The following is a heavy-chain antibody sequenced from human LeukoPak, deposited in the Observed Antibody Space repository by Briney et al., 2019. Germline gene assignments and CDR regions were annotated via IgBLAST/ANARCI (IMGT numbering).Heavy chain of an antibody. D-gene: IGHD1-26*01. CDR2: IIPILGIA. CDR1: GGTFSSYA. V-gene: IGHV1-69*04. CDR3: ARSLGVVGATYFYYFDY. J-gene: IGHJ4*02. Sequence: SVKVSCKASGGTFSSYAISWVRQAPGQGLEWMGRIIPILGIANYARKFQGRVTITADKSTSTAYMELSSLRSEDTAVYYCARSLGVVGATYFYYFDYWGQGTLVTVSS.